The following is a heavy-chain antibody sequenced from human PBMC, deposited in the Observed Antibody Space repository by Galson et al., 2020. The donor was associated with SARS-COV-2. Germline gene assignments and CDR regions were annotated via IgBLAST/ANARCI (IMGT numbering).Heavy chain of an antibody. Sequence: TGGSLRLSCAASGFTFSSYSMNWVRQAPGKGLEWVSSISSSSSYIYYADSVKGRFTISRDNAKNSLYLQMNSLRAEDTAVYYCARDKPIKEYYDSSGYPGAFDIWGQGTMVTVSS. CDR3: ARDKPIKEYYDSSGYPGAFDI. CDR1: GFTFSSYS. CDR2: ISSSSSYI. D-gene: IGHD3-22*01. V-gene: IGHV3-21*01. J-gene: IGHJ3*02.